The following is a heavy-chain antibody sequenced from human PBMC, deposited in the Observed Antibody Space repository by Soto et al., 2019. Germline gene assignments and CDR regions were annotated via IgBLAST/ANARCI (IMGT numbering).Heavy chain of an antibody. D-gene: IGHD1-7*01. CDR1: VGSFTINNW. CDR3: ASRAPGTSVDY. J-gene: IGHJ4*02. Sequence: AEALCLTCAVSVGSFTINNWWTWFRQPPGQGLEWIGEIYRTGSTNYNPSLKSRVTISLDKSENQFSLKVTSLTAADTAVYYCASRAPGTSVDYWGQGTLVTVSS. V-gene: IGHV4-4*02. CDR2: IYRTGST.